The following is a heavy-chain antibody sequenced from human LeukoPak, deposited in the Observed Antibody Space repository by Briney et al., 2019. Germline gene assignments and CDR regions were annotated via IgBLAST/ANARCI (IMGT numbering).Heavy chain of an antibody. CDR2: ISSSSSYI. D-gene: IGHD3-10*01. Sequence: GWSLRLSFAASGFTFSSYSMNWVRQAPGKGLEGVSSISSSSSYIYYADSVKGRFTISRDNAKNSLYLQMNSLRAEDTAVYYCARGLLRFGELWAFDIWGQGTMVTVSS. V-gene: IGHV3-21*01. CDR3: ARGLLRFGELWAFDI. J-gene: IGHJ3*02. CDR1: GFTFSSYS.